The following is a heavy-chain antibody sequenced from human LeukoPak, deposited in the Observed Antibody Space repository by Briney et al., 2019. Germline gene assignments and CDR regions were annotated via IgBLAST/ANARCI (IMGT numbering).Heavy chain of an antibody. D-gene: IGHD6-19*01. V-gene: IGHV4-4*07. Sequence: SETLSLTCTVSGGSLSSYYWSWIRQPAGKGREWIGRIYNSGTSNYKPSLKSRVTMSVDTSKNQFSLKLSSVTAADTAVYYCAGVVYSSGWYYFDYWGQGTLVTVSS. J-gene: IGHJ4*02. CDR2: IYNSGTS. CDR1: GGSLSSYY. CDR3: AGVVYSSGWYYFDY.